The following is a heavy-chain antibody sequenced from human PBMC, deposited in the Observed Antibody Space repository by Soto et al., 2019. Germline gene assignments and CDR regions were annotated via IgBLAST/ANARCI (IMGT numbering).Heavy chain of an antibody. Sequence: ASVKVSCKASGGTFSSYTISWVRQAPGQGLEWMGRIIPILGIANYAQKFQGRVTITTDKSTSTAYMELRSLRSDDTAVYYCARGYYYGSGRPTPGGMDVWGQGTTVTVSS. J-gene: IGHJ6*02. CDR1: GGTFSSYT. CDR2: IIPILGIA. D-gene: IGHD3-10*01. V-gene: IGHV1-69*02. CDR3: ARGYYYGSGRPTPGGMDV.